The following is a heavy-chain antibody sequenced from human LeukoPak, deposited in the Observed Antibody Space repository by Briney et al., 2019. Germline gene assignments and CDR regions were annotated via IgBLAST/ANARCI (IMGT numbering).Heavy chain of an antibody. Sequence: PSETLSLTCTVSGGSISSDSYYWAWIRQPPGKGLEWIASIYYSGSTYYNPSLKSRVTISVDTSRNQFSLKLSSVTAADTAVYYCARDGSGSYNFDYWGQGTLVTVSS. V-gene: IGHV4-39*07. CDR3: ARDGSGSYNFDY. D-gene: IGHD3-10*01. CDR1: GGSISSDSYY. CDR2: IYYSGST. J-gene: IGHJ4*02.